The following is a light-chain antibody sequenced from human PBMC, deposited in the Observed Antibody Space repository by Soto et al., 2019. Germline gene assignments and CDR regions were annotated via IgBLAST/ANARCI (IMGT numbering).Light chain of an antibody. CDR3: QQYNSYSWT. V-gene: IGKV1-5*03. Sequence: DIQMTQSPSTLSGSVGDRVTITCRASQTISSWLAWYQQKPGKAPKLLIYKASTLKSGVPSRFSGSGSGTEFTLTISXLQPDDFATYYCQQYNSYSWTFGQGTKV. CDR1: QTISSW. J-gene: IGKJ1*01. CDR2: KAS.